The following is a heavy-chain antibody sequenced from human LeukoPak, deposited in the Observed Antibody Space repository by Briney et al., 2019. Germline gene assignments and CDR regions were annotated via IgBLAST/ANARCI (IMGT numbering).Heavy chain of an antibody. J-gene: IGHJ6*04. Sequence: SETLSLTCTVSGGSISSYYWSWIRQPPGKGLEWIRYIYYSGSTNYNPSLKSRVTISVDTSKNQFSLKLTSVTAADTAVYYCARDAYVSYYYYGMDVWGKGTTVTVSS. CDR3: ARDAYVSYYYYGMDV. CDR2: IYYSGST. D-gene: IGHD3-16*01. V-gene: IGHV4-59*01. CDR1: GGSISSYY.